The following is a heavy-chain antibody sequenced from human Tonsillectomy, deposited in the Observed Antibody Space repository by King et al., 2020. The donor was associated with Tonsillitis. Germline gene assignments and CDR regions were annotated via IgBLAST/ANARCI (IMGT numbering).Heavy chain of an antibody. CDR3: ARRASYYYYDSSGYFDAFDI. J-gene: IGHJ3*02. D-gene: IGHD3-22*01. CDR1: GYSFTSYW. CDR2: IDPSGSYT. V-gene: IGHV5-10-1*01. Sequence: VQLVQSGAEVKKPGESLRISCKGSGYSFTSYWISWVRQMPGKGLEWMGRIDPSGSYTNYSPSFQGHVTISADKSISTAYLQWSSLKASDTAMYYCARRASYYYYDSSGYFDAFDIWGQGTMLTVSS.